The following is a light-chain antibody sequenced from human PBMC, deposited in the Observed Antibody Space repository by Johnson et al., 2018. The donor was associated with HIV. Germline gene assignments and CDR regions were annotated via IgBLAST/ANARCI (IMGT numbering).Light chain of an antibody. V-gene: IGLV1-51*02. CDR3: GAWDSSLTTYV. CDR2: ENS. J-gene: IGLJ1*01. Sequence: QSVLTQPPSVSAAPGQEVTISCSGSSSNIGNTYVSWYQQLTGTAPKLLIYENSKRPSGIPDRFSGSQSGTSATLGITGLQTGDEADYYCGAWDSSLTTYVFGTGTTVTVL. CDR1: SSNIGNTY.